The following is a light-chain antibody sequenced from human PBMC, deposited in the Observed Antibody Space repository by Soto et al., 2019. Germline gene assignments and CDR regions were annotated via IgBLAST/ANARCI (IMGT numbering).Light chain of an antibody. CDR2: EAT. Sequence: QSVLTQPASVSGSPGQPITISCTGTSSDIGTYNVVSWYQQHPGKAPKVMIYEATKRPSGVSNRFSGSKSGNTASLTISGLQAEDEADYYCSSYAGSSTYVFGTGTKVTVL. J-gene: IGLJ1*01. V-gene: IGLV2-23*01. CDR3: SSYAGSSTYV. CDR1: SSDIGTYNV.